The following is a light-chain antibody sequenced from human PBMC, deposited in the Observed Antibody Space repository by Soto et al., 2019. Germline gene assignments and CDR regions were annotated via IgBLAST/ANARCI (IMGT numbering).Light chain of an antibody. Sequence: DIQMTQSPSSLSASVGDSVTFTCRASQNIDTYVNWYQQKPGKAPSLLIYAASSLQSGVPSRFSGSGSGTDFTLTISSLQPEDVAIYYCQHCYSPPWTFGQGPKVEIK. J-gene: IGKJ1*01. CDR2: AAS. CDR3: QHCYSPPWT. CDR1: QNIDTY. V-gene: IGKV1-39*01.